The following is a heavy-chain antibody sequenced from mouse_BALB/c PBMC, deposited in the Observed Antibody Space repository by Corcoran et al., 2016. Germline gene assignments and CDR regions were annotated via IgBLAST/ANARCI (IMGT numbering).Heavy chain of an antibody. Sequence: EVNLLESGGGLVQLGGSMKLSCAASGFDFSRYWMSWVRQAPGKGLGWIGEINPDSRTIIYSPSLKDKFIISRDNAKNTLYLQMSKVRSEDTALYYCARCGYYGAMVYWGQGTSVTVSS. D-gene: IGHD2-3*01. V-gene: IGHV4-1*02. CDR3: ARCGYYGAMVY. J-gene: IGHJ4*01. CDR2: INPDSRTI. CDR1: GFDFSRYW.